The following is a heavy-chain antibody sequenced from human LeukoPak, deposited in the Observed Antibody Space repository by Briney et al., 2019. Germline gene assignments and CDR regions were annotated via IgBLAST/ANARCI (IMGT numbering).Heavy chain of an antibody. CDR2: ISADGSVT. CDR3: ANLGRFGELIFDY. CDR1: GFTFSRYW. D-gene: IGHD3-10*01. J-gene: IGHJ4*02. V-gene: IGHV3-74*01. Sequence: PGGSLRLSCADSGFTFSRYWMHWVRQTPGKGLVWVSCISADGSVTRYADSVKGRFTISRDNTKSTLYLQMHSLRAEDTAVYYCANLGRFGELIFDYWGQGTLVTVSS.